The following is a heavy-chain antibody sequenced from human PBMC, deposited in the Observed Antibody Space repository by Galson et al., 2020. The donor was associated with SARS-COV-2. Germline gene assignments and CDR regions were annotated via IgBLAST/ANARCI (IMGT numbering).Heavy chain of an antibody. CDR1: GGSINTRDYF. J-gene: IGHJ2*01. D-gene: IGHD5-12*01. V-gene: IGHV4-39*01. CDR3: ARISGDYYSSYWYFDL. CDR2: ISYSGRT. Sequence: ASETLSLTCTVSGGSINTRDYFWGWIRQPPGKGLEWIGTISYSGRTYYHPSLTGRVTISIDTSKNQFSLALNSVTAADTALYYCARISGDYYSSYWYFDLWGRGTLVTVPS.